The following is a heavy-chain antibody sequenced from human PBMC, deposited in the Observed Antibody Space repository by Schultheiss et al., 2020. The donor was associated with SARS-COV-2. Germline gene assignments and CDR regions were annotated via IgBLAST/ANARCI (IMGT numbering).Heavy chain of an antibody. CDR1: GGSISSSNW. Sequence: SETLSLTCAVSGGSISSSNWWSWVRQPPGKGLEWIGEIYHSGSTNYNPSLKSRVTISVDTSKNQFSLKLSSVTAADTAVYYCARGPKITIFGVVIRTDAFDIWGQGTMVTVSS. D-gene: IGHD3-3*01. CDR3: ARGPKITIFGVVIRTDAFDI. CDR2: IYHSGST. J-gene: IGHJ3*02. V-gene: IGHV4-4*02.